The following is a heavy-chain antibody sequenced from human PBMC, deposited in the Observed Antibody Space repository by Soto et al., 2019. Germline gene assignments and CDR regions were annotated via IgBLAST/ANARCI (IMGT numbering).Heavy chain of an antibody. CDR3: AKSLTQWTRSYYYYYMDV. J-gene: IGHJ6*03. Sequence: GGSLRLSCAASGFTFSSYAMSWVRQAPGKGLEWVSAISGSGGSTYYADSVKGRFTISRDNSKNTLYLQMNSLRAEDTAVYYCAKSLTQWTRSYYYYYMDVWGKGTTVTVSS. V-gene: IGHV3-23*01. CDR1: GFTFSSYA. D-gene: IGHD6-19*01. CDR2: ISGSGGST.